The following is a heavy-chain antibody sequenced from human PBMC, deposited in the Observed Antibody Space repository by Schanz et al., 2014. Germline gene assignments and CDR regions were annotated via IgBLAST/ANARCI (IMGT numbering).Heavy chain of an antibody. V-gene: IGHV3-30*03. CDR3: ARDLLVSHYDFWSGNDY. D-gene: IGHD3-3*01. Sequence: QVFLAESGGGVVQPGRSLRLSCAASGFTFSQYGMHWVRQAPGKGLEWVAVISYDGTNEYYAESVKGRFTISRDNAKNTFYLHMNSLRADDTAVYYCARDLLVSHYDFWSGNDYWGQGTLVTVSS. CDR1: GFTFSQYG. CDR2: ISYDGTNE. J-gene: IGHJ4*02.